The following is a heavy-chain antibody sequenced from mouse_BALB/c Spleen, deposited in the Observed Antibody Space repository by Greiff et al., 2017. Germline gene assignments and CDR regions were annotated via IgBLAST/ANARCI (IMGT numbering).Heavy chain of an antibody. CDR3: TSQYGNYVGCWPYAMDY. CDR1: GYTFTDYE. V-gene: IGHV1-15*01. CDR2: IDPETGGT. J-gene: IGHJ4*01. D-gene: IGHD2-1*01. Sequence: QVQLQHSGAELVRPGASVTLSCKASGYTFTDYEMHWVKQTPVHGLEWIGAIDPETGGTAYNQKFKGKATLTADKSSSTAYMELRSLTSDDSAVYYWTSQYGNYVGCWPYAMDYWGQGTSVTVSS.